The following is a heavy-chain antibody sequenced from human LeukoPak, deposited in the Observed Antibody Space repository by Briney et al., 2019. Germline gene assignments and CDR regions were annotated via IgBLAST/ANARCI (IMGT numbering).Heavy chain of an antibody. V-gene: IGHV4-31*03. D-gene: IGHD2-2*01. J-gene: IGHJ6*02. CDR1: GGSISSGGYY. CDR2: IYYSGST. CDR3: ARGRCSTTSCRYWYYGMDV. Sequence: SETLSLTCTVSGGSISSGGYYWSWIRQHPGKGLEWIGYIYYSGSTYYNPSLKSRVTISVDTSKNQFSLKLSSVTAADTAVYYCARGRCSTTSCRYWYYGMDVWGQGTTVTVSS.